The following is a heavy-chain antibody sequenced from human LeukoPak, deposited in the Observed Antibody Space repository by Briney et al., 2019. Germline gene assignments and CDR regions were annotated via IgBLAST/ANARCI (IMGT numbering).Heavy chain of an antibody. CDR1: GGSISSSNYY. J-gene: IGHJ4*02. CDR3: ARDVCGSASCYVDY. D-gene: IGHD2-2*01. Sequence: SETLSLTCTVSGGSISSSNYYWGWIRQAPVKGLEWIGSFYHSGSTYYNPSLRSRVTISVDTSKNQFSLNLRSVTAADTAVYYCARDVCGSASCYVDYWGQGSLVTVSS. CDR2: FYHSGST. V-gene: IGHV4-39*07.